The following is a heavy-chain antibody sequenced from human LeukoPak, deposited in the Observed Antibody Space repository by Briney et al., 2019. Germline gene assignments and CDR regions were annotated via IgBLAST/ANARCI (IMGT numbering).Heavy chain of an antibody. CDR3: ARYTYGGNSNWFDP. J-gene: IGHJ5*02. CDR2: IFYTGST. D-gene: IGHD4-23*01. CDR1: GGSISSYY. Sequence: PSETLSLTCSVSGGSISSYYWSWIRQPPGKGLEWIGNIFYTGSTKYNPSLKSRVTISVDTSKNQFSLKLSSVTAADTAVYYCARYTYGGNSNWFDPWGQGTLVTVSS. V-gene: IGHV4-59*12.